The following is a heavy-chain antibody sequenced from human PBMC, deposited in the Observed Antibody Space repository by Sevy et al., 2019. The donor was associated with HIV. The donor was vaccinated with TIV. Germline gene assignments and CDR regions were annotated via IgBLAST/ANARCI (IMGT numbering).Heavy chain of an antibody. Sequence: SETLSLTCAVYGGSFSGYYWSWIRQPPGKGLEWIGEINHSGSTNYNPSLKSRVTISGDTSKNQFSLKLSSVTAADTAVYYCARHCSSTSCSHAFDICGQGTMVTVSS. V-gene: IGHV4-34*01. J-gene: IGHJ3*02. CDR2: INHSGST. D-gene: IGHD2-2*01. CDR3: ARHCSSTSCSHAFDI. CDR1: GGSFSGYY.